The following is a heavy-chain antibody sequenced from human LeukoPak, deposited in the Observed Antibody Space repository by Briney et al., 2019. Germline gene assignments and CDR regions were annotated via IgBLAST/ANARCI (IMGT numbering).Heavy chain of an antibody. CDR2: IGGSGGEI. V-gene: IGHV3-23*01. CDR3: ASFPGNSIAARSGAFDY. J-gene: IGHJ4*02. D-gene: IGHD6-6*01. CDR1: GFTFRSYA. Sequence: TGGSLRLSCAASGFTFRSYAMSWVRQAPGKGLEWVSAIGGSGGEIYYTDSVKGRFTISRDNSKSILYLQLNSLGVEDTAVYYCASFPGNSIAARSGAFDYWGQGTLVTVSS.